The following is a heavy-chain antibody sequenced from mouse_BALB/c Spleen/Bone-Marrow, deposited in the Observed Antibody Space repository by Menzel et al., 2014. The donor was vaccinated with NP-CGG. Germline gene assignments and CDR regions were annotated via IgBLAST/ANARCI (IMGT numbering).Heavy chain of an antibody. CDR3: ARYGNYCYAMDY. CDR2: IDPANGNT. J-gene: IGHJ4*01. Sequence: VQLKESGAELVKPGASVKLSCTASGFNIKDTYMHWVKQRPEQGLEWIGRIDPANGNTKYDPKFQGKATITADTSSNTAYLQLSSLTSDDTAVYYCARYGNYCYAMDYWGQGTSVTVSS. CDR1: GFNIKDTY. D-gene: IGHD2-1*01. V-gene: IGHV14-3*02.